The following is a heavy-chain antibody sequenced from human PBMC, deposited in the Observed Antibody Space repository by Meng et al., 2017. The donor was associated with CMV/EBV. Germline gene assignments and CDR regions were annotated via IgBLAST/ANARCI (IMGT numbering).Heavy chain of an antibody. CDR2: ISSSGTYI. D-gene: IGHD2-21*01. Sequence: GESLKISCAASGFTFSSYSMNWVRQAPGTGLEWVSSISSSGTYIYYADSVKGRFTISRDNAQNSLYLQMNSLRAEDTAVYYCARDVSPRSSAYFAIYYFYALDVWGQGTTVTVSS. CDR1: GFTFSSYS. V-gene: IGHV3-21*01. CDR3: ARDVSPRSSAYFAIYYFYALDV. J-gene: IGHJ6*02.